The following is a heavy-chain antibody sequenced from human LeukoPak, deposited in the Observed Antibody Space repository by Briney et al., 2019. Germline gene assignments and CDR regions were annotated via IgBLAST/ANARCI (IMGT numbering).Heavy chain of an antibody. Sequence: GGSLRLSCAASGFTFDEYGMTWVRQAPGKGLEWVSGVSRNGGSTGYADSVKGRFTISRDNAKNSLYLQTNSLRAEDTALYYCVRSITIFGVWGQGTLVTVSS. J-gene: IGHJ4*02. CDR1: GFTFDEYG. V-gene: IGHV3-20*04. CDR2: VSRNGGST. CDR3: VRSITIFGV. D-gene: IGHD3-3*01.